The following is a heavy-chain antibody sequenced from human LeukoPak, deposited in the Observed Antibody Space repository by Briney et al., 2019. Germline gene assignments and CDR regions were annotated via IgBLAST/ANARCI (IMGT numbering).Heavy chain of an antibody. CDR3: ARVLSAAMWGGMDV. CDR1: GFTFSDYS. CDR2: ISSSTSYI. J-gene: IGHJ6*02. D-gene: IGHD2-2*01. Sequence: PGGSLRLSCAASGFTFSDYSMNWVRQAPGKGLEWVSSISSSTSYIFYADSMKGRFTISRDNAKNSLYLQMNSLRAEDTAVYYCARVLSAAMWGGMDVWGQGTTVTVSS. V-gene: IGHV3-21*01.